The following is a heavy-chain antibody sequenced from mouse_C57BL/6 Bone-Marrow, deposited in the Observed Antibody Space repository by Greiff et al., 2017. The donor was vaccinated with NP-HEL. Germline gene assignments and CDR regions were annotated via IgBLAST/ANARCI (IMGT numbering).Heavy chain of an antibody. CDR2: ISNLAYSI. CDR3: ARQGDYYGFDY. V-gene: IGHV5-15*01. J-gene: IGHJ2*01. D-gene: IGHD1-1*01. CDR1: GFTFSDYG. Sequence: EVMLVESGGGLVQPGGSLKLSCAASGFTFSDYGMAWVRQAPRKGPEWVAFISNLAYSIYYADTVTGRFTISRENAKNTLYLEMSSLRSEDTAMYYCARQGDYYGFDYWGQGTTLTVSS.